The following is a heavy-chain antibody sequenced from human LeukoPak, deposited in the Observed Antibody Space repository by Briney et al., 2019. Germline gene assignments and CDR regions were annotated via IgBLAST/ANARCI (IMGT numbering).Heavy chain of an antibody. CDR1: GFTFSYYT. CDR3: ARVLNYYDSSGYYFSY. J-gene: IGHJ4*02. V-gene: IGHV3-30-3*01. Sequence: GRSLRPSCAASGFTFSYYTMHWVRQAPGKGLEWVAVISYDGSNEYYADSVKGRFTISRDNSKNTLYLQMNSLRVEDTAVHYCARVLNYYDSSGYYFSYWGQGTLVTVSS. CDR2: ISYDGSNE. D-gene: IGHD3-22*01.